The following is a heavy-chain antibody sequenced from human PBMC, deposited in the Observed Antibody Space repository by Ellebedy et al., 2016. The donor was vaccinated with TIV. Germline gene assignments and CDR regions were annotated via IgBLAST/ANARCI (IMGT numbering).Heavy chain of an antibody. CDR3: TTQTTVTALSY. J-gene: IGHJ4*02. D-gene: IGHD4-17*01. CDR2: IRSKNDGGAT. Sequence: GESLKISCAASGFTFENAWMNWVRQAPGEGLEWVGRIRSKNDGGATVYGAPVKGRFIISRDDSERTLYLQMNSLKTEDTAVYYCTTQTTVTALSYWGQGTLVTVSS. V-gene: IGHV3-15*07. CDR1: GFTFENAW.